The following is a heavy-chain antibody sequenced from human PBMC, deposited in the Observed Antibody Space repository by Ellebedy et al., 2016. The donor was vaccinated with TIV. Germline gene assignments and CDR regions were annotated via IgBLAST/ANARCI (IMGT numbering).Heavy chain of an antibody. D-gene: IGHD5-12*01. Sequence: GESLKISCAASGFTLSDYSMSWVRQAPGKGLEWVSYISSTSSTIYYADSVKGRFTISRDNTKNSLYLEMNSLRVEDTAVYYCARDRGYDTFDYWGQGILVTVSS. CDR3: ARDRGYDTFDY. V-gene: IGHV3-48*04. CDR1: GFTLSDYS. J-gene: IGHJ4*02. CDR2: ISSTSSTI.